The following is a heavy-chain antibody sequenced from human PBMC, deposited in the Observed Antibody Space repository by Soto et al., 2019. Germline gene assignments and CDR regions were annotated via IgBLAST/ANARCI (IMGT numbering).Heavy chain of an antibody. J-gene: IGHJ1*01. CDR3: TRAPRGEN. CDR2: INAGNGDT. V-gene: IGHV1-3*01. D-gene: IGHD2-21*01. CDR1: GYTFTSFP. Sequence: ASVKVSCKASGYTFTSFPIHWVRQAPGQRLEWMGWINAGNGDTKYSQKFQGRVTVTRDTSASTAYMELISLRSEGTAVYYCTRAPRGENWGQGTLVTVSS.